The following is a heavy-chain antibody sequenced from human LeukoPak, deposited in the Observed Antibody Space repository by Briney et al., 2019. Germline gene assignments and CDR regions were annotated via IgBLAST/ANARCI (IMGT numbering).Heavy chain of an antibody. CDR2: IRYDGSNK. CDR1: GFTFSSYG. J-gene: IGHJ4*02. CDR3: AKPYCSSTSCPPYY. Sequence: GGSLRLSCAASGFTFSSYGMHWVRQAPGKGLEWVAFIRYDGSNKYYTDSVKGRFTISRDNSKNTLYLQMNSLRAEDTAVYYCAKPYCSSTSCPPYYWGQGTLVTVSS. D-gene: IGHD2-2*01. V-gene: IGHV3-30*02.